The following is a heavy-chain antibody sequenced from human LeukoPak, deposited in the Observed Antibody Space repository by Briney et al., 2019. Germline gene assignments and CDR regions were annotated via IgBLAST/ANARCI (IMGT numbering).Heavy chain of an antibody. CDR3: ARERLTHARGYSYGYNY. J-gene: IGHJ4*02. CDR1: GYTFTSYG. D-gene: IGHD5-18*01. V-gene: IGHV1-18*01. Sequence: ASVKVSCKASGYTFTSYGISWVRQAPGQGLEWMGWISAYNGNTNYAQKLQGRVTMTTDTSTSIAYMELRSLRSDDTAVYYCARERLTHARGYSYGYNYWGQGTLVTVSS. CDR2: ISAYNGNT.